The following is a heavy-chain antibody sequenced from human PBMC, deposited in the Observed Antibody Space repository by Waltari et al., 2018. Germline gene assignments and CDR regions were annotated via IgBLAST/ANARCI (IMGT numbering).Heavy chain of an antibody. CDR2: INHSGST. CDR3: ARGLSPPGYSSGWYYFDY. CDR1: GGSFSGYY. V-gene: IGHV4-34*01. D-gene: IGHD6-19*01. J-gene: IGHJ4*02. Sequence: QVQLQQWGAGLLKPSETLSLTCAVYGGSFSGYYWSWIRQPPGKGLEWIGEINHSGSTNYNPSLKSRVTISVDTSKNQFSLKLSSVTAADTAVYYCARGLSPPGYSSGWYYFDYWGQGTLVTVSS.